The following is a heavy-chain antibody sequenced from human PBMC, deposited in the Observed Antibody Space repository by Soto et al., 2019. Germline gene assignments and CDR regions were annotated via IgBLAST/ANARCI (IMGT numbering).Heavy chain of an antibody. J-gene: IGHJ3*02. V-gene: IGHV4-39*01. CDR2: IYYSGST. D-gene: IGHD3-10*01. CDR1: GGSISSSSYY. Sequence: PSETLSLTCTVSGGSISSSSYYWGWIRQPPGKGLEWIGSIYYSGSTYYNPSLKSRVTISVDTSKNQFSLKLSSVTAADTAVYYCASLPPRDYCSGSYYLGAFDIWGQGTMVTVSS. CDR3: ASLPPRDYCSGSYYLGAFDI.